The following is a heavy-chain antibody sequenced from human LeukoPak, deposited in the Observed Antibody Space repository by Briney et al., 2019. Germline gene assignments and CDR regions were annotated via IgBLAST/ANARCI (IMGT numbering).Heavy chain of an antibody. J-gene: IGHJ4*02. D-gene: IGHD3-10*01. Sequence: GGSLRLSCAASGFTLTNYSMNWVRQAPGKGLEWVASISLSGSSIYYADSAKGRFTISRDNAKNSLYLQMNSLRVDDTAVYYCARERFHGSGAPKYDYWGQGTLVTVSS. CDR1: GFTLTNYS. V-gene: IGHV3-21*01. CDR2: ISLSGSSI. CDR3: ARERFHGSGAPKYDY.